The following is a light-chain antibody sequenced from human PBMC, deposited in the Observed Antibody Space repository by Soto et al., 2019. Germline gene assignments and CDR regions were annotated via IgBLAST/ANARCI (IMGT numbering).Light chain of an antibody. J-gene: IGKJ1*01. V-gene: IGKV3-15*01. CDR3: QQYNNWPRT. CDR1: QSVSSSY. CDR2: GAS. Sequence: EVVLTQSPGTLSLSPGERATLSCRASQSVSSSYLAWYQQKPGQAPRLLIYGASTRATGIPARFSGSGSGTEFTLTISSLQSEDFAVYYCQQYNNWPRTFGQRSKVDI.